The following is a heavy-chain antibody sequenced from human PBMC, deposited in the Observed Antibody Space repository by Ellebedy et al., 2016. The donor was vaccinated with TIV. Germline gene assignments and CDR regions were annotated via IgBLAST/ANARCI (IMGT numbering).Heavy chain of an antibody. D-gene: IGHD3/OR15-3a*01. CDR3: ARTDLRYGMDV. Sequence: GSLRLSXTVSDYSISSGYYWGWIRQPPGKGLEWIGSMYHSGSTYYNPSLKSRVTISVDTSKNQFSLKLSSVTAAETAVYYCARTDLRYGMDVWGQGTTVTVSS. J-gene: IGHJ6*02. CDR1: DYSISSGYY. CDR2: MYHSGST. V-gene: IGHV4-38-2*02.